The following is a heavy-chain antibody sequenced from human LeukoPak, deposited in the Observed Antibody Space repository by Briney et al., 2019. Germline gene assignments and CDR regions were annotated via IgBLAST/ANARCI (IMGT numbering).Heavy chain of an antibody. V-gene: IGHV3-9*01. CDR2: ISWNSGSI. J-gene: IGHJ4*02. CDR1: GFTFDDYA. Sequence: PGRSLRLSCAASGFTFDDYAMHWVRQAPGKGLEWVSGISWNSGSIGYADSVKGRFTISRDNAKNSLYLQMNSLRAEDTALYYCAKGRCSNTSCQPFDYWGQGTLVTVSS. D-gene: IGHD2-2*01. CDR3: AKGRCSNTSCQPFDY.